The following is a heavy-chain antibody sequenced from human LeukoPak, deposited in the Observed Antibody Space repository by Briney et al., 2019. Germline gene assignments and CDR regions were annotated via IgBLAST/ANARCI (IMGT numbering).Heavy chain of an antibody. D-gene: IGHD3-10*01. J-gene: IGHJ4*02. CDR1: GDTFSSYA. V-gene: IGHV1-69*13. CDR2: IIPIFATA. Sequence: ASVKVSCKASGDTFSSYAISWVRQAPGQGLEWMGGIIPIFATAKYAQKFQGRITITADVSTRTAYMEMSSLRYEDTAVYFCASVGSGSYPFDYWGQGTLVTVSS. CDR3: ASVGSGSYPFDY.